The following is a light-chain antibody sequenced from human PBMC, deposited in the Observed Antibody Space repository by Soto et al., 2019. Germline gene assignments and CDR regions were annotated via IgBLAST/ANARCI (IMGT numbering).Light chain of an antibody. CDR3: SSYTSGSTLV. Sequence: QSALTQPASVSGSPGQSITISCTGTSSDVGGYNYVSWFQQHSGKAPKLMIYEVINRPSGVSNRFSGSKSGNTASLTISGLQPEDEADYYCSSYTSGSTLVFGTGTKLTVL. CDR2: EVI. V-gene: IGLV2-14*01. CDR1: SSDVGGYNY. J-gene: IGLJ1*01.